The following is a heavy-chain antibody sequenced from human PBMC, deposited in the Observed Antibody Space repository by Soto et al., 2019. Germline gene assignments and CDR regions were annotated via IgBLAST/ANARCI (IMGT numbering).Heavy chain of an antibody. D-gene: IGHD1-1*01. CDR2: SSNSGTFS. J-gene: IGHJ4*02. Sequence: QVQLVESGGGLVKPGGSLRLSCEGSGFTFSDYYISWIRQAPGKGLEWISYSSNSGTFSRYADSVKGRFSISRDNTKNLLYLQMNSLRAEDTVVYYCARSGDNYNRLDYWGQGTPVTVSS. CDR3: ARSGDNYNRLDY. V-gene: IGHV3-11*06. CDR1: GFTFSDYY.